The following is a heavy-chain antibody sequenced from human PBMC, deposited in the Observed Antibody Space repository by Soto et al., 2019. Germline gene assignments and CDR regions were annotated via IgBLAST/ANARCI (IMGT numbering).Heavy chain of an antibody. J-gene: IGHJ6*03. CDR2: ISSSSSTI. CDR1: GFTFSSYS. Sequence: PGGSLRLSCAASGFTFSSYSMNWVRQAPGKGLEWVSYISSSSSTIYYADSVKGRFTISRDNAKNSLYLQMNSLRAEDTAVYYCAQIGGVIVTRDRYMDVWGKGTTVTVSS. CDR3: AQIGGVIVTRDRYMDV. V-gene: IGHV3-48*01. D-gene: IGHD3-16*02.